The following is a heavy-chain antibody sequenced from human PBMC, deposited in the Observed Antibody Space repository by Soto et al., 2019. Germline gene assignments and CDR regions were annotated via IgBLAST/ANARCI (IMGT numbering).Heavy chain of an antibody. V-gene: IGHV4-34*12. CDR2: IIHSEST. J-gene: IGHJ6*02. D-gene: IGHD1-26*01. Sequence: SETLSLTCAVYGGSFSAYYWSWVRQPPGKGLEWIGEIIHSESTKYNPSLKSRVTISVDTSKSQFSLKLSSVTAADTAVYYCARQRPTDGRWEFANYYGMDVWGQGAPVTVSS. CDR3: ARQRPTDGRWEFANYYGMDV. CDR1: GGSFSAYY.